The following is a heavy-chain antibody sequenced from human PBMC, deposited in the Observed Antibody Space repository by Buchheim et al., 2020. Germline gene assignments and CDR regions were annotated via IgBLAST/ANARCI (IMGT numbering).Heavy chain of an antibody. CDR2: IGNKANSYVT. Sequence: EVQLVESGGGLVQPGGSLKLSCAASGFTFSGSAMHWVRQASGKGLEWIGRIGNKANSYVTAYAASVKGRFSISRDDSKSTAYLQMNTLRSEDTAVYYCSRRTPGHGLDVWGQGTT. J-gene: IGHJ6*02. CDR1: GFTFSGSA. CDR3: SRRTPGHGLDV. V-gene: IGHV3-73*02.